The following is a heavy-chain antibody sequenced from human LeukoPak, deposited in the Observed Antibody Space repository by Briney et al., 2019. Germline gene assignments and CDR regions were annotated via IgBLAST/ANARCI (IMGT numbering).Heavy chain of an antibody. CDR2: INDSGSS. Sequence: SETLSLTCAVYGGSFSGYYWIWIRQSPGKGLEWIGDINDSGSSNYHPTLKSRVTISLDTSKTQFSLKLTSVTSADTAVYFCARYVPDYGDYSGGFDIWGQGTMVTVSS. CDR3: ARYVPDYGDYSGGFDI. D-gene: IGHD4-17*01. J-gene: IGHJ3*02. CDR1: GGSFSGYY. V-gene: IGHV4-34*01.